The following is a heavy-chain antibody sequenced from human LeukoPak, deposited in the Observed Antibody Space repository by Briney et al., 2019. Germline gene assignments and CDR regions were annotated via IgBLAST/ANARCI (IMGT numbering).Heavy chain of an antibody. CDR1: GYTFTSYG. J-gene: IGHJ4*02. Sequence: GASVTVSCKASGYTFTSYGISWVRQAPGQGLEWMGWISAYNGNTNYAQKLQGRVTMTTDTSTSTAYMELRSPRSDDTAVYYCARDHYDSSGYPHYYFDYWGQGTLVTVSS. V-gene: IGHV1-18*01. CDR3: ARDHYDSSGYPHYYFDY. CDR2: ISAYNGNT. D-gene: IGHD3-22*01.